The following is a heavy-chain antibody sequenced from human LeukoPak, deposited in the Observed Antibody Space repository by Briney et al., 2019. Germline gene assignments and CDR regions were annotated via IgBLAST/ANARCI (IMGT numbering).Heavy chain of an antibody. CDR1: GFTFSSYA. V-gene: IGHV3-23*01. CDR2: ISGSGGST. Sequence: GGSLRLSCAASGFTFSSYAMSWVRQAPGKGLEWVSAISGSGGSTYYADSVKGRFTISRDNSKNTLYLQMNSLRAEDTAVYYCAKVYLFGFWSGYSSVDYWGQGTLVTVSS. CDR3: AKVYLFGFWSGYSSVDY. J-gene: IGHJ4*02. D-gene: IGHD3-3*01.